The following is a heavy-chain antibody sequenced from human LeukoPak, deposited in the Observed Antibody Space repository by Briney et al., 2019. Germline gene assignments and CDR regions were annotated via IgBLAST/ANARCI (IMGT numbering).Heavy chain of an antibody. CDR2: INYSGST. D-gene: IGHD6-6*01. CDR3: ARQGYSSSSVYYYYYIDV. V-gene: IGHV4-34*01. Sequence: ASETLSLTCAVYGGSLSDYYWSWIRQPPGKGLEWIGEINYSGSTNYNPSLKSRVSISVDTSKKQFSLKLSSVTAADTAVYYCARQGYSSSSVYYYYYIDVWGKGTPVTVSS. J-gene: IGHJ6*03. CDR1: GGSLSDYY.